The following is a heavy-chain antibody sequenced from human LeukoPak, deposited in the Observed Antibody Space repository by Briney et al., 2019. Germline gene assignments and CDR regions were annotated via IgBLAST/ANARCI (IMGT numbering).Heavy chain of an antibody. CDR3: AKAGSIRFDY. CDR1: GFTFSSYW. D-gene: IGHD1-26*01. J-gene: IGHJ4*02. V-gene: IGHV3-48*01. CDR2: ISSSSSTI. Sequence: GGSLRLSCAASGFTFSSYWMSWVRQAPGKGLEWVSYISSSSSTIYYADSVKGRFTISRDNAKNSLYLQLNSLRAEDTAAYYCAKAGSIRFDYWGQGTLVTVSS.